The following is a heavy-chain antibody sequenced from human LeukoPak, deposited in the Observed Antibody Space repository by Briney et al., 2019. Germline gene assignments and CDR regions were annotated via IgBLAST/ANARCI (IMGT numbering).Heavy chain of an antibody. Sequence: PSETLSLTCTVSGGSLSSSSYYWGWIRQPPGKGLEWIGSIYYSGSTYYNPSLKSRVTISVDTSKNQFSLKLSSVTAADTAVYYCARASNWFDPWGQGTLVTVSS. CDR3: ARASNWFDP. V-gene: IGHV4-39*01. J-gene: IGHJ5*02. CDR2: IYYSGST. CDR1: GGSLSSSSYY.